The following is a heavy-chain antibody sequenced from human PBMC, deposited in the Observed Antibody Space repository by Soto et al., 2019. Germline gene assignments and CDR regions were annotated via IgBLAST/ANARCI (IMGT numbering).Heavy chain of an antibody. V-gene: IGHV3-30-3*01. J-gene: IGHJ4*02. CDR1: GFTFSSYA. D-gene: IGHD3-22*01. CDR3: ARESPYDSSGYYPLLDY. CDR2: ISYDGSNK. Sequence: GGSLRLSCAASGFTFSSYAMHWVRQAPGKGLEWVAVISYDGSNKYYADSVKGRFTISRDNSKNTLYLQMNSLRAEDTAVYYCARESPYDSSGYYPLLDYWGQGTLVTVSS.